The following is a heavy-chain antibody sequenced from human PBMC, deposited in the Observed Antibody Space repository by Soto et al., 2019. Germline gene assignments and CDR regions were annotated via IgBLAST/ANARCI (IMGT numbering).Heavy chain of an antibody. Sequence: HLVESGGGVVQPWKSLRLSWAASKFPFSPYDMHWVSQAPGTGMEWVAVFSYDGNKRYYADSVRGRFTICSDNSKNTVYWEMNSLSPEDTAVYFGAKGWDSTVWYYREGDYWGQGNLGTVSS. CDR3: AKGWDSTVWYYREGDY. V-gene: IGHV3-30*18. D-gene: IGHD6-19*01. CDR2: FSYDGNKR. J-gene: IGHJ4*02. CDR1: KFPFSPYD.